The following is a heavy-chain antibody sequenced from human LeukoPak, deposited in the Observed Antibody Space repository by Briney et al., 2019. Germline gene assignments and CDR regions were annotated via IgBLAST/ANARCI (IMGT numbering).Heavy chain of an antibody. V-gene: IGHV3-74*01. CDR3: AKLTAPSGPPFAY. CDR1: GFTFSSYW. D-gene: IGHD7-27*01. CDR2: ISSDGTST. Sequence: GGSLRLSCAASGFTFSSYWMHWVRQAPGKGLVWVSRISSDGTSTSYADSVKGRFAISRDNAKNTLYLQMNSLRAEDTAMYYCAKLTAPSGPPFAYWGQGTLVTVSS. J-gene: IGHJ4*02.